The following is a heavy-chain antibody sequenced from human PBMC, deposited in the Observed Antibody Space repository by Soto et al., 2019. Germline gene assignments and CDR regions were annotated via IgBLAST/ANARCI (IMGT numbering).Heavy chain of an antibody. J-gene: IGHJ4*02. CDR1: GGSISSYY. V-gene: IGHV4-59*01. CDR3: ARGTFGVVKD. Sequence: QVQLQESGPGLVKPLETLSLTCTVSGGSISSYYWSWIRQPPGKGLEWIGYMYYSGSTNYNPSLKSRVTISIDTSRNQFSLKLSSVTAADTAVYYCARGTFGVVKDWGQGTLVTVSS. D-gene: IGHD3-3*01. CDR2: MYYSGST.